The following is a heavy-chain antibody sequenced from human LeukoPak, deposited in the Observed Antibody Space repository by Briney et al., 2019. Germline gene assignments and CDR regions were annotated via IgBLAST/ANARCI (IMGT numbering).Heavy chain of an antibody. D-gene: IGHD2-15*01. CDR3: AKGFVVVVSATQSSWFDP. J-gene: IGHJ5*02. V-gene: IGHV3-23*01. CDR2: ISGSGGNT. CDR1: GFTFSTYG. Sequence: GGSLRLSCGASGFTFSTYGMSWVRQAPEKGLEWVSGISGSGGNTYYADSVKGRFTISRDNSKNTLYLQMNSLRAEDTAVYYCAKGFVVVVSATQSSWFDPWGQGTLVTVSS.